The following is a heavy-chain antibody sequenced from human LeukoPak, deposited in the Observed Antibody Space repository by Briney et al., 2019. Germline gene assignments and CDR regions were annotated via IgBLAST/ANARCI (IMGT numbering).Heavy chain of an antibody. CDR2: INHSGST. CDR1: GGSFSGYY. V-gene: IGHV4-34*01. D-gene: IGHD6-19*01. CDR3: ARGRSSGWFPFWY. J-gene: IGHJ4*02. Sequence: SETLSLTCAAYGGSFSGYYWSWIRQPPGKGLEWIGEINHSGSTNYNPSLKSRVSISVDTSKNQFSLKLTSVTAADTAVYYCARGRSSGWFPFWYWGQGTLVTVSS.